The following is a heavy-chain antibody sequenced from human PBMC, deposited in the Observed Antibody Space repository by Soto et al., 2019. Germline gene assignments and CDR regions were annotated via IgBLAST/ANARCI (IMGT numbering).Heavy chain of an antibody. Sequence: ASVKVSCKASGYTFTSYAMHWVRQAPGQRLEWMGWINAGNGNTKYSQKFQGRVTITRDTSASTAYMELSSLRSEDTAVYYCARGYCSGGSCYSIPPFDYWGQGTLVTVSS. D-gene: IGHD2-15*01. CDR1: GYTFTSYA. CDR3: ARGYCSGGSCYSIPPFDY. V-gene: IGHV1-3*01. CDR2: INAGNGNT. J-gene: IGHJ4*02.